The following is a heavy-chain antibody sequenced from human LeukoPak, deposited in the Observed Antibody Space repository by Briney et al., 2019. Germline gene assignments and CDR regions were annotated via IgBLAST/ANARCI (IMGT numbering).Heavy chain of an antibody. CDR2: IIPIFGTA. Sequence: ASVKVSCKASGGTFSSYAISWVRQAPGQGLEWMGRIIPIFGTANYAQKFQGRVTITTDESTSTAYMELSSLRSEDTAVYYCARDGYCCGRSGYAFDYWGQGTLVTVSS. CDR1: GGTFSSYA. CDR3: ARDGYCCGRSGYAFDY. V-gene: IGHV1-69*05. J-gene: IGHJ4*02. D-gene: IGHD3-22*01.